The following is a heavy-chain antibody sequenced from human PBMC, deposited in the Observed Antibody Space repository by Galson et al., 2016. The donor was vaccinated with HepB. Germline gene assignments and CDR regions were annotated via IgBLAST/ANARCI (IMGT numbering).Heavy chain of an antibody. CDR2: ISYDENNK. J-gene: IGHJ6*02. CDR3: ANLIAAAGIRYPWLYAMDV. CDR1: GFSFSSYN. V-gene: IGHV3-30*18. Sequence: SLRLSCAASGFSFSSYNMNWVRQAPGKGLEWVSVISYDENNKYYADSVKGRFTISRDNSKNTLYLQMNALRVEDTAVYYCANLIAAAGIRYPWLYAMDVWGQGTTVTVSS. D-gene: IGHD6-13*01.